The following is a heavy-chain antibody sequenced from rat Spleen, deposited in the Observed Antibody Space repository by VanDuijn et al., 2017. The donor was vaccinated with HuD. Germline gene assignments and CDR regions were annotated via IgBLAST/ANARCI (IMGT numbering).Heavy chain of an antibody. Sequence: QVQLTESGPGLVQPSQTLSLTCTVSGFSLTSNSVNWVRQPPGKGLEWMGAIWSGGSTDYNSALKSRLSISRDTSKSQVFLTMSSLQTEDTATYYCARAGSAAISLGNWFAYWGQGSLVTVSS. V-gene: IGHV2-1*01. D-gene: IGHD1-2*01. CDR1: GFSLTSNS. CDR2: IWSGGST. J-gene: IGHJ3*01. CDR3: ARAGSAAISLGNWFAY.